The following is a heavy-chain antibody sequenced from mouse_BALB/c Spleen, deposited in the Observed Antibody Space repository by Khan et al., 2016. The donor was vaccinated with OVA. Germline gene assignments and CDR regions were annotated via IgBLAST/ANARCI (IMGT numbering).Heavy chain of an antibody. J-gene: IGHJ2*01. CDR2: IANKADGYRT. CDR1: GFTFTDYY. V-gene: IGHV7-3*02. CDR3: ARDQVGSYFDY. D-gene: IGHD4-1*02. Sequence: EVQLQESGGGLVQPGGSLRLSCATSGFTFTDYYMTWVRQPPGEALEWLGFIANKADGYRTEYSASVKGRFTFPRDTSHNILYLQMTTLRTEDSGTYYCARDQVGSYFDYWGQGTTLTVSS.